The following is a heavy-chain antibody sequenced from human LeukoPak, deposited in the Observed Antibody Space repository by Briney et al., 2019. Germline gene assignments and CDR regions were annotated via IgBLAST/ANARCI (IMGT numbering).Heavy chain of an antibody. CDR2: ISDDGSSA. V-gene: IGHV3-74*01. Sequence: GGSLRLSCTASGFTFRSYWMHWVRQIPGKGLMWVSRISDDGSSASYADSVKGRFTISRDDAKHTLYLQMNSLRAEDTAVYYCAPQQTYSPYNWFDPWGQGTLVTVSS. CDR1: GFTFRSYW. CDR3: APQQTYSPYNWFDP. D-gene: IGHD5-12*01. J-gene: IGHJ5*02.